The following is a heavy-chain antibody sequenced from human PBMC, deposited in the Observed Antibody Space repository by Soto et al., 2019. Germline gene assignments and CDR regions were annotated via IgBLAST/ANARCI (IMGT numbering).Heavy chain of an antibody. CDR1: GGSISSDDHY. D-gene: IGHD6-13*01. CDR3: ARDRGSSWMYKWFDP. V-gene: IGHV4-30-4*01. Sequence: SETLSLTCTLSGGSISSDDHYWSWIRQSPGTGLEWIGHIYYSGSTYYNPSLQSRVTISVDTSKNQFSLNLYSVTAADTAVYYCARDRGSSWMYKWFDPWGQGTQVTVSS. J-gene: IGHJ5*02. CDR2: IYYSGST.